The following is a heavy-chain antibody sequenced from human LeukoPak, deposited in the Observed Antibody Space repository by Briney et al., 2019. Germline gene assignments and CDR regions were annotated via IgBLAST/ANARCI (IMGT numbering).Heavy chain of an antibody. Sequence: PSETLSLTCAVSGGSISSYYWSWIRQPPGKGLEWIGEINHSGSTNYNPSLKSRVTISVDTSKNQFSLKLSSVTAADTAVYYCARRSMVRGVIRWGQGTLVTVSS. V-gene: IGHV4-34*01. D-gene: IGHD3-10*01. CDR2: INHSGST. J-gene: IGHJ4*02. CDR1: GGSISSYY. CDR3: ARRSMVRGVIR.